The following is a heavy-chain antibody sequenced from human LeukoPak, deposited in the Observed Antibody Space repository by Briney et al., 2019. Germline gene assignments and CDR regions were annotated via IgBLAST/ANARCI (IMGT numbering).Heavy chain of an antibody. V-gene: IGHV4-59*01. CDR3: ARARYVNSFYAFDI. D-gene: IGHD3-9*01. CDR1: GGSISSYY. CDR2: LSKSGST. Sequence: WETLSLTCTVSGGSISSYYWSWIRLPPGKGLEWIGYLSKSGSTNYSPSLKSRVTIFGDTSKNQFFLKLSSVTAADTAMYYCARARYVNSFYAFDIWGQETLDTVSS. J-gene: IGHJ3*02.